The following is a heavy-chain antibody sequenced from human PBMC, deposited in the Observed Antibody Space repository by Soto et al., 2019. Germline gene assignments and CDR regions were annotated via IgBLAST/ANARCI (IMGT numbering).Heavy chain of an antibody. CDR1: GGSISSGGYY. J-gene: IGHJ6*03. CDR3: ARVACSGGSCYSLTSHYYYYMDV. V-gene: IGHV4-31*03. Sequence: SETLSLTSTVSGGSISSGGYYWSWIRQHPGKGLEWIGYIYYSGSTYYNPSLKSRVTISVDTSKNQFSLKLSSVTAADTAVYYCARVACSGGSCYSLTSHYYYYMDVWGKGTTVTVSS. D-gene: IGHD2-15*01. CDR2: IYYSGST.